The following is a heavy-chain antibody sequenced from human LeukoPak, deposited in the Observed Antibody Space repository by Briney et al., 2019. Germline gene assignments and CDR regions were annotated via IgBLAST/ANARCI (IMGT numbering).Heavy chain of an antibody. D-gene: IGHD6-13*01. J-gene: IGHJ4*02. V-gene: IGHV4-34*01. Sequence: KPSETLPLTCAVYGGSFSGYYWSWIRQPPGKGLEWIGEINHSGSTNYNPSLKSRVTISVDTSKNQFSLKLSSVTAADTAVYYCAAADTVDYWGQGTLVTVSS. CDR3: AAADTVDY. CDR2: INHSGST. CDR1: GGSFSGYY.